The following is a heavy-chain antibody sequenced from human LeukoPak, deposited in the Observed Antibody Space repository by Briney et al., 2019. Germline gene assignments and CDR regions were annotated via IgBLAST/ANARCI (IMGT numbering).Heavy chain of an antibody. CDR2: INPNSGGT. J-gene: IGHJ4*02. D-gene: IGHD2-21*02. CDR1: GYTFTGYY. Sequence: GASVKVSCKASGYTFTGYYMHWVRQAPGQGLEWMGRINPNSGGTNYAQKSQGRVTMTRDTSISTAYMELSRLRSDDTAVYYCARDLAYCGGDCYSPGGVDYWGQGTLVTVSS. V-gene: IGHV1-2*06. CDR3: ARDLAYCGGDCYSPGGVDY.